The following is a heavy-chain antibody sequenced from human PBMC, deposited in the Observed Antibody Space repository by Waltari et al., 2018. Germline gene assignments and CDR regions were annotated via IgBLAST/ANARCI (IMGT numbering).Heavy chain of an antibody. D-gene: IGHD6-19*01. CDR2: INPNSGGT. CDR3: ARGSSGWSNFDY. V-gene: IGHV1-2*04. Sequence: QVQLVQSGAEVKKPGASVKVSCKASGYTFTSYDINWVRQATGQGLEWMGWINPNSGGTNYAQKFQGWVTMTRDTSISTAYMELSRLRSDDTAVYYCARGSSGWSNFDYWGQGTLVTVSS. J-gene: IGHJ4*02. CDR1: GYTFTSYD.